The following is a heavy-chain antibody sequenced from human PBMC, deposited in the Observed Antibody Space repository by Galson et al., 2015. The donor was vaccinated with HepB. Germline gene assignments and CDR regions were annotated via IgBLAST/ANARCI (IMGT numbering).Heavy chain of an antibody. J-gene: IGHJ4*02. V-gene: IGHV3-7*03. CDR1: GFTFSSYW. Sequence: SLRLSCAASGFTFSSYWMSWVRQAPGKGLEWVANIKQDGSEKYYVDSVKGRFTISRDNAKNSLYLQMNSLRAEDTAVYYCARGFWSGYLTFDYWGQGTLVTVSS. CDR3: ARGFWSGYLTFDY. CDR2: IKQDGSEK. D-gene: IGHD3-3*01.